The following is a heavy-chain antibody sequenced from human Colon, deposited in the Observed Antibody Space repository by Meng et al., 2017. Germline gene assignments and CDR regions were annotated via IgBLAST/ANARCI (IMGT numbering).Heavy chain of an antibody. Sequence: SVDEVKGPGASVEVSCKPSGYPFSHYALHWVRQAPGQRLEWMGWINPGNGDTKSSHKFQGRLTITRDTSASTAYMELSSLRSEDTAVYYCAKDQDFGGTPDSWGQGTLVTVSS. CDR1: GYPFSHYA. CDR3: AKDQDFGGTPDS. D-gene: IGHD4-23*01. J-gene: IGHJ4*02. CDR2: INPGNGDT. V-gene: IGHV1-3*01.